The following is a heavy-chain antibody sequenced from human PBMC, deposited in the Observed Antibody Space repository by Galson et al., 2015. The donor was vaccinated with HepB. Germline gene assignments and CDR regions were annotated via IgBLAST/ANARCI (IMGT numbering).Heavy chain of an antibody. V-gene: IGHV3-48*02. J-gene: IGHJ4*02. CDR1: GFTFSSYS. CDR3: ATLAPDDY. D-gene: IGHD3-3*02. Sequence: SLRLSCAASGFTFSSYSMNWVRQAPGKGLEWVSYISSSSFTISYADSVKGRATISRDNAKNSLYLQMNSLRDEDTAVYYCATLAPDDYWGQGTLVTVSS. CDR2: ISSSSFTI.